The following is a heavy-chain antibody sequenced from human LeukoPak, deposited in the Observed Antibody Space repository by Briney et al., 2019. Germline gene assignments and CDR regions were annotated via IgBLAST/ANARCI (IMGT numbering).Heavy chain of an antibody. D-gene: IGHD3-3*01. Sequence: GASVKVSCQASGGTFSSYAISWVRQAPGQGLAWMGGIIPIFGTANYAQECQGRVTTTADESTSTAYMELSSLRSEDRAVYYGASFSYYDFWSGYSWFDPWGQGTLVTVSS. CDR1: GGTFSSYA. V-gene: IGHV1-69*13. CDR2: IIPIFGTA. CDR3: ASFSYYDFWSGYSWFDP. J-gene: IGHJ5*02.